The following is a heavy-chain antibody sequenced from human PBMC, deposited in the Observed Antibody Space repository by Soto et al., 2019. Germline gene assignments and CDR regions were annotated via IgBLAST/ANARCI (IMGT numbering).Heavy chain of an antibody. D-gene: IGHD5-12*01. J-gene: IGHJ4*02. CDR1: GGTFSSYT. CDR3: ARSRDGYNKGQIDY. CDR2: ISAYNGNT. Sequence: QVQLVQSGAEVKKPGSSVKVSCKASGGTFSSYTISWVRQAPGQGLEWMGRISAYNGNTNYAQKLQGRVTMTTDTSTSTAYMELRSLRSDDTAVYYCARSRDGYNKGQIDYWGQGTLVTVSS. V-gene: IGHV1-18*01.